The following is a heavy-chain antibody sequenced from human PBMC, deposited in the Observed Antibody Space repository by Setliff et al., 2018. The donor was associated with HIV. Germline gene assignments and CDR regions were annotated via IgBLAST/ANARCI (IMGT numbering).Heavy chain of an antibody. D-gene: IGHD3-22*01. CDR1: GGSFSGYY. CDR3: ARGTPGGHSSGYYYFDY. CDR2: INHSGST. V-gene: IGHV4-34*01. J-gene: IGHJ4*01. Sequence: PSETLSLTCAVYGGSFSGYYWSWIRQPPGKGLECIGEINHSGSTNHNPSLKSRVTISVDTSKKQFSLRLSSVTAADTAVYYCARGTPGGHSSGYYYFDYWGHGTLVTVSS.